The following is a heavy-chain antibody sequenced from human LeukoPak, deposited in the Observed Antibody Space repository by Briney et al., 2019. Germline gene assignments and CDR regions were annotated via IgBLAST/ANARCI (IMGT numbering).Heavy chain of an antibody. Sequence: GGSLRLSCAASGFTFSSYAMSWVRQAPGKGLEWVSAISGSGGGTYYADSVKGRFTISRDNSKNTLYLQMNSLRAEDTAVYYCAKSKAGGSYLDYFGYWGQGTLVTVSS. CDR3: AKSKAGGSYLDYFGY. CDR2: ISGSGGGT. V-gene: IGHV3-23*01. J-gene: IGHJ4*02. D-gene: IGHD1-26*01. CDR1: GFTFSSYA.